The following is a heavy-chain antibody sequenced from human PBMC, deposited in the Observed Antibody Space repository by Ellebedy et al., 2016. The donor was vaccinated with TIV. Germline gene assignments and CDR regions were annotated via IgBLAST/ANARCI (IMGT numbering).Heavy chain of an antibody. V-gene: IGHV3-48*04. CDR3: ASHIDSQWFDY. D-gene: IGHD6-19*01. J-gene: IGHJ4*02. CDR1: GSFSDHS. Sequence: GESLKLSCAVSGSFSDHSLNWVRQAPGKGLEWPSYICRGGSVIFYADSVKGRFTISRDNAKKSLYLQMNSLRAEDTAVYYCASHIDSQWFDYWGQGTLVTVSS. CDR2: ICRGGSVI.